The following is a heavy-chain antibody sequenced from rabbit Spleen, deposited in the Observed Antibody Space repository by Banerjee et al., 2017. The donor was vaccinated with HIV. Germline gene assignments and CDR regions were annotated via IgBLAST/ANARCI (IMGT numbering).Heavy chain of an antibody. CDR2: IGTAEGST. V-gene: IGHV1S47*01. J-gene: IGHJ3*01. D-gene: IGHD5-1*01. CDR1: GFSFSSYG. CDR3: ARDLVAVIGWNFSL. Sequence: QEQLVESGGGLVKPGASLTLTCTVSGFSFSSYGISWVRQAPGKGLEWIGIIGTAEGSTYYASWVNGRFTISSDNAQNTVFLQMTSLTAADTATYFCARDLVAVIGWNFSLWGQGTLVTVS.